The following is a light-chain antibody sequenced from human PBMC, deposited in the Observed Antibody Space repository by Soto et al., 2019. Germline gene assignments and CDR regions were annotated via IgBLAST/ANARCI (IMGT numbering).Light chain of an antibody. CDR1: QGIRND. V-gene: IGKV1-6*01. CDR3: LQNYNYPWT. CDR2: DAS. J-gene: IGKJ1*01. Sequence: AIQMTQSPSSLSASVGDRVTITCRASQGIRNDLGWYQQKPGKAPNLLIFDASSLQSGVPPRFSASGSGTDFTLTISSLQAEDFATYYCLQNYNYPWTFGQGTKVEIK.